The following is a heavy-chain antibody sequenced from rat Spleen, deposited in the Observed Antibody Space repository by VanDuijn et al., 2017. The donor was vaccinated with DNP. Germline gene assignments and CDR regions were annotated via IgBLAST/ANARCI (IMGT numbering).Heavy chain of an antibody. CDR2: ITYDGGNT. J-gene: IGHJ3*01. V-gene: IGHV5-22*01. CDR1: GFTFSDYY. D-gene: IGHD1-1*01. CDR3: ARPMDYYSGGFAY. Sequence: EVQLVESGGGLVQPGRSLKLSCAASGFTFSDYYMAWVRQAPAKGLEWVAYITYDGGNTYYEDSVKGRFTISRDNAKSTLYLQMNSLRSEDMATYYCARPMDYYSGGFAYWGQGTLVTVSS.